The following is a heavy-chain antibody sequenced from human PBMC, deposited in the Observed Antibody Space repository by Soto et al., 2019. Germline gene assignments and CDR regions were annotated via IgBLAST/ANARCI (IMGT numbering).Heavy chain of an antibody. J-gene: IGHJ6*02. CDR1: GGSISSGGYY. V-gene: IGHV4-31*03. D-gene: IGHD5-18*01. Sequence: QVQLQESGPGLVKPSQTLSLTSTVSGGSISSGGYYWSWIRQHPGKGLEWIGYIYYSGSTYYNPSLKSRVTISVDTSKNQFSLKLSSVTAADTAVYYCARGTWIQLWPRNSGGMDVWGQGTTVTVSS. CDR3: ARGTWIQLWPRNSGGMDV. CDR2: IYYSGST.